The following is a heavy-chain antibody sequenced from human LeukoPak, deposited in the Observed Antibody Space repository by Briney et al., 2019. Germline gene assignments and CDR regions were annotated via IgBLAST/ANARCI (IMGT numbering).Heavy chain of an antibody. V-gene: IGHV4-39*07. J-gene: IGHJ4*02. CDR2: IHHSGST. CDR1: GGSISSSSYF. CDR3: ARVIRHGYNIGYYFDY. Sequence: PSETLSLTCTVSGGSISSSSYFWGWIRQPPGKGLEWIGSIHHSGSTYYSPSLKSRVTISVDTSKNQFSLKLNSVTAADTALYYCARVIRHGYNIGYYFDYWGQGTLVTVSS. D-gene: IGHD5-24*01.